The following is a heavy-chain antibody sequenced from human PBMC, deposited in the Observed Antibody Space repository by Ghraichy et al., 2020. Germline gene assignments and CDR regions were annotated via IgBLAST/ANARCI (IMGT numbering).Heavy chain of an antibody. CDR2: INDSGST. J-gene: IGHJ3*02. D-gene: IGHD4-17*01. Sequence: SDTLSLTCAVYGGSFSGYYWSWIRQPPGKGLEWIGEINDSGSTNYNPSLKSRVTISVDTSKNQFSLKLSSVTAADTAVYYCARTTVTTYAFDIWGQGTMVTVSS. CDR3: ARTTVTTYAFDI. CDR1: GGSFSGYY. V-gene: IGHV4-34*01.